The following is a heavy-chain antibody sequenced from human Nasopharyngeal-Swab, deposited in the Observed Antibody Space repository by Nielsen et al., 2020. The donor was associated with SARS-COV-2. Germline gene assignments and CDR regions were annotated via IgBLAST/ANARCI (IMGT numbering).Heavy chain of an antibody. CDR1: GGTFSSYA. J-gene: IGHJ5*02. CDR3: ARNPGVVLEYGWFDP. Sequence: SVKVSCKASGGTFSSYAISWVRQAPGQGLEWMGRIIPILGIANYAQKFQGRVTITADKSTSTAYIELSSLRSEDTAVYYCARNPGVVLEYGWFDPWGQGTLVTVSS. V-gene: IGHV1-69*04. D-gene: IGHD3-3*01. CDR2: IIPILGIA.